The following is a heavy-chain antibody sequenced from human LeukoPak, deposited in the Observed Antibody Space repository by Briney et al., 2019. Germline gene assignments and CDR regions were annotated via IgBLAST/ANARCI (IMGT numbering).Heavy chain of an antibody. V-gene: IGHV1-46*01. CDR2: INPSGGST. CDR1: GYTFTSYY. Sequence: ASVKVSCKASGYTFTSYYMHWVRQAPGQGLGWMGIINPSGGSTSYAQKFQGRVTMTRDMSTSTVYMELSSLRSEDTAVYYCARDPSYSSYVSFIYFDHWGQGTLVTVSS. D-gene: IGHD4-11*01. CDR3: ARDPSYSSYVSFIYFDH. J-gene: IGHJ4*02.